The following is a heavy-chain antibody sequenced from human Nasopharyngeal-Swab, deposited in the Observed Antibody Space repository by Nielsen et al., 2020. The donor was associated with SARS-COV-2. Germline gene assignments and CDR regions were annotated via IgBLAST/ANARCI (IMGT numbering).Heavy chain of an antibody. J-gene: IGHJ4*02. CDR2: IYSGGSST. Sequence: GGSLRLSCAASGFTFSSYAMSWVRPAPGKGLEWVSVIYSGGSSTYYADSVKGRFTISRDNSKNTLYLQMNSLRAEDTAVYYCAKVGGSGWYSDYWGQGTLVTVSS. D-gene: IGHD6-19*01. V-gene: IGHV3-23*03. CDR1: GFTFSSYA. CDR3: AKVGGSGWYSDY.